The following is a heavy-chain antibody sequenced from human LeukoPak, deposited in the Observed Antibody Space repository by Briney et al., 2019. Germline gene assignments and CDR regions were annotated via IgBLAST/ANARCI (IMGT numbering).Heavy chain of an antibody. J-gene: IGHJ4*02. V-gene: IGHV4-34*01. CDR2: INHSGST. CDR3: ARGTPILTGYSSYFDY. Sequence: SETLSLTCAVYGGSFSGYYWSWIRQPPGKGLEWIGEINHSGSTNYNPSLKSRVTISVDTSKNQFSLKLSSVTAADTAVYYCARGTPILTGYSSYFDYWGQRTLVTVSS. CDR1: GGSFSGYY. D-gene: IGHD3-9*01.